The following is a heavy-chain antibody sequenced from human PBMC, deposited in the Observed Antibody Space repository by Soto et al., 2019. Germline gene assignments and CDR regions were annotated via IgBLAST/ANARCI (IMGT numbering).Heavy chain of an antibody. J-gene: IGHJ5*02. CDR3: ARVNGIITMVRGVIIPARFDP. V-gene: IGHV1-18*04. CDR1: GYTFTSYG. Sequence: ASVKVSCKASGYTFTSYGISWLRQAPGQGLEWMGWISAYNGNTNYAQKLQGRVTMTTATSTSTAYMELRSLRSDDTAVYYCARVNGIITMVRGVIIPARFDPWGQGTLVTVSS. CDR2: ISAYNGNT. D-gene: IGHD3-10*01.